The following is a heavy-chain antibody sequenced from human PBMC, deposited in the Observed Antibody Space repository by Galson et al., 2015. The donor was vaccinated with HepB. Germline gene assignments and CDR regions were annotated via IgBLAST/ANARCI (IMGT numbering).Heavy chain of an antibody. Sequence: SLRLSCAASGFTFSNAWMIWVRQAPGKGLEWVGRIKSKTDGGTTDYAAPVKGRFTISRDDSKNTLNLQMNSLKTEDKGVYYCTTYFGYSSGWIVNYQNYSMDFWGQGTTVTVSS. CDR1: GFTFSNAW. J-gene: IGHJ6*02. CDR3: TTYFGYSSGWIVNYQNYSMDF. CDR2: IKSKTDGGTT. D-gene: IGHD3-22*01. V-gene: IGHV3-15*01.